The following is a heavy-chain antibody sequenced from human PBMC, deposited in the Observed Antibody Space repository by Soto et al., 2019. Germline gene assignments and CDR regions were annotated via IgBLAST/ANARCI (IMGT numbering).Heavy chain of an antibody. V-gene: IGHV1-18*01. CDR2: ISTYNGNT. Sequence: ASVKVSCKASGYIFITYGISWVRQAPGQGLEWMGRISTYNGNTNYAQNLQGRVTMTTDTSTSTAYMELRSLRSDDTAVYYCARDLDGSGSYYTDYWGPGTLVTVSS. CDR1: GYIFITYG. J-gene: IGHJ4*02. CDR3: ARDLDGSGSYYTDY. D-gene: IGHD3-10*01.